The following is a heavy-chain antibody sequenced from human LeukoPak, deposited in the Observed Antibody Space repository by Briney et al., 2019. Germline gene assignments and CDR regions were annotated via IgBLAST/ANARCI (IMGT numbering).Heavy chain of an antibody. J-gene: IGHJ4*02. CDR1: GYTFSSHY. Sequence: VAPVKVSCKPSGYTFSSHYIHWVRQAPGQGLEWMGWINPDSGGTNYAQKFQDRVTMTRDTSTTTVYLDLSRLTSDDTAVYYCARLGSRFGEYTHWGQGTLVTVSS. CDR2: INPDSGGT. V-gene: IGHV1-2*02. CDR3: ARLGSRFGEYTH. D-gene: IGHD3-10*01.